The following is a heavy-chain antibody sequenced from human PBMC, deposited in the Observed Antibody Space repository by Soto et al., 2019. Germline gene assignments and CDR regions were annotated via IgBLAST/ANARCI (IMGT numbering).Heavy chain of an antibody. CDR1: GGTFSSYA. J-gene: IGHJ6*02. Sequence: QVQLVQSGAEVKKPGSSVKVSCKASGGTFSSYAVSWVRQAPGQGLEWMGGIIPIFGTVIYAQQFQGRVTITADESTKTAYMELRSLRFEDTAVYYCARDSHPPALSGDIMRWYVWGQGTTVTVSS. CDR3: ARDSHPPALSGDIMRWYV. V-gene: IGHV1-69*01. D-gene: IGHD2-15*01. CDR2: IIPIFGTV.